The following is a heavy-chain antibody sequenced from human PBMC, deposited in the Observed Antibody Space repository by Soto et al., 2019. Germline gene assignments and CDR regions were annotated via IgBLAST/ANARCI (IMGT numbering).Heavy chain of an antibody. V-gene: IGHV1-69*01. CDR2: IIPIFGTA. J-gene: IGHJ6*02. D-gene: IGHD6-19*01. Sequence: QVQLVQSGAEVKKPGSSVKVSCKASGGTFSSYAISWVRQAPGHGLEWMGGIIPIFGTANYAQKFQGRVTITADESTSTAYMELSSLRSEDTAVYYGARGASSGWGNYYYYGMDVWGQGTTVTVSS. CDR1: GGTFSSYA. CDR3: ARGASSGWGNYYYYGMDV.